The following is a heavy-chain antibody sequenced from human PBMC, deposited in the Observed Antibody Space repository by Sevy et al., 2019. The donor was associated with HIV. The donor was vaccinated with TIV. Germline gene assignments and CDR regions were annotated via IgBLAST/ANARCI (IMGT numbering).Heavy chain of an antibody. J-gene: IGHJ4*02. CDR3: AKPSGPYYYGSGSYYPY. CDR1: GFTFSSYA. Sequence: GGSLRLSCAASGFTFSSYAMSWVRQAPGKGLEWVSAISGSGGSTYYADSVKGRFTISRDNSKNTLYLQMNSLRAEDTAVYYCAKPSGPYYYGSGSYYPYWGQGTLVTVSS. V-gene: IGHV3-23*01. D-gene: IGHD3-10*01. CDR2: ISGSGGST.